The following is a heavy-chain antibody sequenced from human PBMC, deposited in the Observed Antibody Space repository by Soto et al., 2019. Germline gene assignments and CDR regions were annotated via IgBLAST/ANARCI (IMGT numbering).Heavy chain of an antibody. CDR2: IKQDGSEK. CDR3: ARVRYGGNSYYFDY. Sequence: SGGSLRLSCAASGFTFSRYWMSWVRQAPGRGLEWVANIKQDGSEKYYVASVKGRFTMSKDNVKNSLYLQMNSLRAEDTALYYCARVRYGGNSYYFDYWGQGTQVTVSS. J-gene: IGHJ4*02. CDR1: GFTFSRYW. V-gene: IGHV3-7*03. D-gene: IGHD4-17*01.